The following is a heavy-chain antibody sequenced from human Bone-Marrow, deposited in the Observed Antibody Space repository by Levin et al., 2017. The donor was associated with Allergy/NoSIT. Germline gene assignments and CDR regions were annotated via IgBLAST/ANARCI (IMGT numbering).Heavy chain of an antibody. D-gene: IGHD6-6*01. CDR3: AKVAAIAARPGTGFDY. V-gene: IGHV3-9*01. J-gene: IGHJ4*02. Sequence: GGSLRLSCAASGFTFDDYAMHWVRQAPGKGLEWVSGISWNSGSIGYADSVKGRFTISRDNAKNSLYLQMNSLRAEDTALYYCAKVAAIAARPGTGFDYWGQGTLVTVSS. CDR1: GFTFDDYA. CDR2: ISWNSGSI.